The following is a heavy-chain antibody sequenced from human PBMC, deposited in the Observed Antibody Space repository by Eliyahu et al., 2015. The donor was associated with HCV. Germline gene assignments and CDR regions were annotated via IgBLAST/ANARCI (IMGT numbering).Heavy chain of an antibody. CDR1: SGSITSNNYY. J-gene: IGHJ5*02. V-gene: IGHV4-39*01. CDR2: IYYSGTT. Sequence: QLQLQESGPRLVKPSETLSLTCTVSSGSITSNNYYWGWIRQPPGKGLEWIGSIYYSGTTYYNPSLKSRVTVSVDTSKNQFSLKLRSVTAADTAVYYCARHGRVYSNWLDLWGQGTLVTVSS. D-gene: IGHD2-8*01. CDR3: ARHGRVYSNWLDL.